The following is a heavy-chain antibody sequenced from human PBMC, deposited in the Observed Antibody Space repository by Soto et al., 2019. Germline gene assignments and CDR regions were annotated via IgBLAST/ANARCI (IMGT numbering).Heavy chain of an antibody. V-gene: IGHV4-59*01. CDR1: GGSISSYY. D-gene: IGHD3-16*01. CDR3: ARATSDPYYYYYYGMDV. J-gene: IGHJ6*02. CDR2: IYYSGST. Sequence: SETLSLTCTVSGGSISSYYWSWIRHPPGKGLEWIGYIYYSGSTNYNPSLKSRVTISVDTSKNQFSLKLSSVTAADTAVYYCARATSDPYYYYYYGMDVWGQGTTVTVSS.